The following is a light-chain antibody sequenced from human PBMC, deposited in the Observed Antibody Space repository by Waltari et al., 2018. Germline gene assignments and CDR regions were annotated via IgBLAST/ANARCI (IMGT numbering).Light chain of an antibody. CDR1: SSNIGNNY. V-gene: IGLV1-47*01. CDR2: RNT. CDR3: AAWDDSLSGVV. J-gene: IGLJ2*01. Sequence: QSVLTQPPSASGTPGQRVTISCSGCSSNIGNNYESWYQQLPGTAPNLLIYRNTQRPSGVPDRFSGSKSGTSASLAISGLRSEDEADYYCAAWDDSLSGVVFGGGTKLTVL.